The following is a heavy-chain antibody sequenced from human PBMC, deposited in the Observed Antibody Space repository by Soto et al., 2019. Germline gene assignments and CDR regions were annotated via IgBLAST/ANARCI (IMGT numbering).Heavy chain of an antibody. Sequence: PSETLSLTCTVSGGSFSNSSYYWGWIRQPPGKGLEWFGNVHYSGRTYYNPSLNSLVTISVDTSTNQFSLKLTSVTAADTAVYYCGRPQPGHNGGSQFDLWGRGTTVTVSS. CDR2: VHYSGRT. D-gene: IGHD2-15*01. V-gene: IGHV4-39*01. CDR3: GRPQPGHNGGSQFDL. CDR1: GGSFSNSSYY. J-gene: IGHJ6*02.